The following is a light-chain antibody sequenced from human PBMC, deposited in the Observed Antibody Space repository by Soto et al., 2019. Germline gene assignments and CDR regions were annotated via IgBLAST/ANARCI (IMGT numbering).Light chain of an antibody. CDR3: QQYSSYSAWT. CDR2: DAS. CDR1: PSINKW. Sequence: DIQMTQSPSTLSASLGDRVTITCRASPSINKWLAWHQQKPGKAPKLLIYDASSLQSGVPPRFSGSGSGTEFTLTIRSLQPDDIATYYCQQYSSYSAWTFGEGTKV. V-gene: IGKV1-5*01. J-gene: IGKJ1*01.